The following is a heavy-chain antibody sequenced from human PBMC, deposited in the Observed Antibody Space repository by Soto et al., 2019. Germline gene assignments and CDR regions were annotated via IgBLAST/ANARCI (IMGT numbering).Heavy chain of an antibody. Sequence: GGSLILSCAASGFTFDDYAMHWVRQAPGKGLEWVSGISWNSGSIGYADSVKGRFTISRDNAKNSLYLQMNSLRAEDTALYYCAKDTRDMVRGVIMGWGQGTLVTVSS. CDR3: AKDTRDMVRGVIMG. V-gene: IGHV3-9*01. CDR2: ISWNSGSI. D-gene: IGHD3-10*01. CDR1: GFTFDDYA. J-gene: IGHJ4*02.